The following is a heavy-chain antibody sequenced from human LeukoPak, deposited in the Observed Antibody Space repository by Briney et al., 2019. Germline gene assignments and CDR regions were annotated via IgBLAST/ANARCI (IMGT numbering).Heavy chain of an antibody. CDR3: ASRVFSSGWYFHDY. Sequence: PGGSLRLSCAASGFTFSSYEMNWVRQAPGKGLEWVSYISSSGSTIYYADSVKGRFTISRDNAKNSLYLQMNSLRAEDTAVYYCASRVFSSGWYFHDYWGQGTLVTVSS. CDR1: GFTFSSYE. J-gene: IGHJ4*02. V-gene: IGHV3-48*03. D-gene: IGHD6-19*01. CDR2: ISSSGSTI.